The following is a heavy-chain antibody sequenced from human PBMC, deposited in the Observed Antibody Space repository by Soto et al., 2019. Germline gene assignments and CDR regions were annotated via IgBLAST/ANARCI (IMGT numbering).Heavy chain of an antibody. D-gene: IGHD2-2*01. Sequence: ASVKVSFKAAGYTFTSNDINWVRQVTGQGLEWMGWMNPNSGNTGYAQKFQGRITMTRNTSISTAYMELSSLTSEDTAVYYCARGPGCSSLRCTYYFDYWGQGTLVTVSS. CDR2: MNPNSGNT. J-gene: IGHJ4*02. CDR1: GYTFTSND. CDR3: ARGPGCSSLRCTYYFDY. V-gene: IGHV1-8*01.